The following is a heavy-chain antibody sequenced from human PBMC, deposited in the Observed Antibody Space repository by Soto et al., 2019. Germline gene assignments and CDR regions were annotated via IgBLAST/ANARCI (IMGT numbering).Heavy chain of an antibody. Sequence: EVHLVDSGGDLVQPGGSLRLSCAASGFTFSSDWMSWVRQAPWKRLEWVASIKGDGSTKYYVDSVKGRFTISRDNAKNSLYLQMNSLRAEDTAVYYCARGPYWGQGTPVTVSS. CDR1: GFTFSSDW. CDR2: IKGDGSTK. CDR3: ARGPY. V-gene: IGHV3-7*01. J-gene: IGHJ4*02.